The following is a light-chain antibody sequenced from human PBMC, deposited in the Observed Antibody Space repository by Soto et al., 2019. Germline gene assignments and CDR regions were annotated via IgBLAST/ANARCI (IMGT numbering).Light chain of an antibody. J-gene: IGLJ3*02. CDR2: EVS. CDR1: SSDVGGYNY. V-gene: IGLV2-14*01. CDR3: SSFTSINTWV. Sequence: QSALTQPASVSGSPGQSITISCTGTSSDVGGYNYVSWYQQHPGKAPKLMIYEVSNRPSGVSNRFSGSKSGNTASLTISGLQAEDEADYYCSSFTSINTWVSGGGTKLTVL.